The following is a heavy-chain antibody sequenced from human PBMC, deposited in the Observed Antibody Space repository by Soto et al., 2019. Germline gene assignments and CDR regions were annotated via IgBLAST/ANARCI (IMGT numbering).Heavy chain of an antibody. V-gene: IGHV3-30*18. J-gene: IGHJ4*02. D-gene: IGHD2-15*01. CDR3: AKDTPSDCSGGSCYSDYFDY. CDR1: GFTFSSYG. CDR2: ISYDGSNK. Sequence: QVQLVESGGGVVQPGRSLRLSCAASGFTFSSYGMHWVRQAPGKGLEWVAVISYDGSNKYYEDSVKGRFTISRDNSKNTLYLQMNSLRAEDTAVYYCAKDTPSDCSGGSCYSDYFDYWGQGTLVTVSS.